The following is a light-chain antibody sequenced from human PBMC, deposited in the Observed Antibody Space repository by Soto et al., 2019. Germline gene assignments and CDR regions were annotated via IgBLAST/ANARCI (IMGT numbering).Light chain of an antibody. V-gene: IGKV3-20*01. J-gene: IGKJ1*01. CDR1: QRASRQY. Sequence: VLTQSPDTLSLSPGDRATLSCRANQRASRQYLSWYQQRPGQPPRLLIYSVSMRADGIPDRFSGSGSGSEFTLTINRLEPEDFATYYCQQSYSTPWTFGQGTKVEIK. CDR3: QQSYSTPWT. CDR2: SVS.